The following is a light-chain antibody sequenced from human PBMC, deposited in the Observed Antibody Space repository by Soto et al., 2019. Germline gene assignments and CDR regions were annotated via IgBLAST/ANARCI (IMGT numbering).Light chain of an antibody. CDR2: EVS. CDR3: SSYAGSNKV. J-gene: IGLJ2*01. CDR1: SSDVGGYNY. Sequence: QSALTQPPSASGSPGQSVTISCTGTSSDVGGYNYVSWYQRHPGKAPKLMIYEVSKWPSGVPDRFSGSKSGNTASLTVSGLQAEDEADYYCSSYAGSNKVFGGGTKLTVL. V-gene: IGLV2-8*01.